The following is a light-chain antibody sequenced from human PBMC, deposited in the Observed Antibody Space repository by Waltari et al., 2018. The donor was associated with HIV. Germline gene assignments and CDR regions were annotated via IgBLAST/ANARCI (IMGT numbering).Light chain of an antibody. CDR3: SSYTTTTTIL. V-gene: IGLV2-14*01. CDR1: NSDSGGYNY. Sequence: QSALTQPASVSGSPAQSITLTCTGTNSDSGGYNYVSWYQQHPGKPPKLLSYEVTNRPSGISHRFAGSKSGNTASMTISGLQAEDEADYYCSSYTTTTTILFGGGTKVTVL. J-gene: IGLJ3*02. CDR2: EVT.